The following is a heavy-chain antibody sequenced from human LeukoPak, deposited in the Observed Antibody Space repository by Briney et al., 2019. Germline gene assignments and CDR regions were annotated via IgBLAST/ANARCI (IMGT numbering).Heavy chain of an antibody. CDR1: GGSISSSSYY. CDR3: AALSPGYLNY. J-gene: IGHJ4*02. Sequence: SETLSLTCTVSGGSISSSSYYWGWIRQPPGKGLEWIGSIYYSGSTYYNPSLKSRVTISVDTSKNQFSLKLRSVTAADTAVYYCAALSPGYLNYWGQGTLVTVSS. CDR2: IYYSGST. D-gene: IGHD3-9*01. V-gene: IGHV4-39*07.